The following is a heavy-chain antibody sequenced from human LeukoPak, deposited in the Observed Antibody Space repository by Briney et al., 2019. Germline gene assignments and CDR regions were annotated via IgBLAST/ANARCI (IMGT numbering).Heavy chain of an antibody. CDR3: ARGATQAYCGGDCPNFDY. CDR1: GGSISSSSYY. J-gene: IGHJ4*02. Sequence: PSETLSLTCTVSGGSISSSSYYWGWIRQPPGKGLEWIGSIYYSGSTYYNPSLKSRVTISVDTSKNQFSLKLSSVTAADTAVYYCARGATQAYCGGDCPNFDYWGQGTLVTVSS. D-gene: IGHD2-21*02. CDR2: IYYSGST. V-gene: IGHV4-39*01.